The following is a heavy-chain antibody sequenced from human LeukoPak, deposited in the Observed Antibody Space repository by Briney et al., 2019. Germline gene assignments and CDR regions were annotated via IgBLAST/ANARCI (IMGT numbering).Heavy chain of an antibody. CDR2: ITAGSTYI. J-gene: IGHJ5*02. CDR3: ARDLTVTSTCWFDL. V-gene: IGHV3-21*01. CDR1: GFTFSSYT. D-gene: IGHD4-11*01. Sequence: GGSLRLSCAVSGFTFSSYTMNWVRQAPGKGLEWVSSITAGSTYIYYADSVKGRFTISRDNAKNSLYLRMNNLGAEDTAVYYCARDLTVTSTCWFDLWGQGTLVTVSS.